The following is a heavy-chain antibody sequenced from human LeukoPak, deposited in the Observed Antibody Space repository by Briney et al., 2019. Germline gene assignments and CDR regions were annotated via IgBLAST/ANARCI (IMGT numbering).Heavy chain of an antibody. D-gene: IGHD4-17*01. CDR2: VGNGGSQE. CDR1: GFIFRNYG. Sequence: GGSLRLSCIGSGFIFRNYGIHWVRQAPGKGLEWVAFVGNGGSQEYYADSVKGRFTISRDNSKNTLYLQMNSLRAEDTAVYYCARDHGDYADYWGQGTLVTVSS. V-gene: IGHV3-30*02. CDR3: ARDHGDYADY. J-gene: IGHJ4*02.